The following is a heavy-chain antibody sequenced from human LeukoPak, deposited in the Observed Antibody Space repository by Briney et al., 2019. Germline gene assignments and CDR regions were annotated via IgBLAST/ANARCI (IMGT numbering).Heavy chain of an antibody. CDR1: GGSISSYY. V-gene: IGHV4-59*01. J-gene: IGHJ4*02. CDR3: ARCTDTAMVNALYYFDY. D-gene: IGHD5-18*01. Sequence: SETLSLTCTVSGGSISSYYRSWIRQPPPQGLEWIGYIYYSGSTNYNPSLKSRVTISVDTSKNQFSLKLSSVTAADTAVYYCARCTDTAMVNALYYFDYWGQGTLVTVSS. CDR2: IYYSGST.